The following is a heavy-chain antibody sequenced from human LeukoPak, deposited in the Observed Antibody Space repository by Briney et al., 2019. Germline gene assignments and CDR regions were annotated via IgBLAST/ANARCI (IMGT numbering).Heavy chain of an antibody. V-gene: IGHV3-30*01. Sequence: PGRSLRLSCAASGFTFSSYAMHWVRQAPGKGLEWVAVISYDGSNKYYADSVKGRFTISRDNSKNTLYLQMNRLRAEDTAVYYCARDLDYWGQGTLVTVSS. CDR3: ARDLDY. J-gene: IGHJ4*02. CDR1: GFTFSSYA. CDR2: ISYDGSNK.